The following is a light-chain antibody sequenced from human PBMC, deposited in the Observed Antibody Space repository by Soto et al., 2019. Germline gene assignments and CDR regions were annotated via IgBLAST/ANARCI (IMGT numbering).Light chain of an antibody. CDR2: DAS. CDR3: QQRYNWPPT. Sequence: EIVLAQSPGTLSLSPGESATLSCRASQSVSSSFLAWYQQKAGQAPRLLIYDASHRATGIPARFSGSGSGTDFTLTINSLEPEDFALYYCQQRYNWPPTFGQGTKVDIK. J-gene: IGKJ1*01. V-gene: IGKV3-11*01. CDR1: QSVSSS.